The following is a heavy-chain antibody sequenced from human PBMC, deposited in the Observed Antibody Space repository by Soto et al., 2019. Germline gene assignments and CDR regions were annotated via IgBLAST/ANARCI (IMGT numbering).Heavy chain of an antibody. CDR3: ARERSSGWLRNNWFDP. J-gene: IGHJ5*02. D-gene: IGHD6-19*01. Sequence: PGGSLRLSCAASGFTFSSYWMHWVRQAPGKGLVWVSRINSDGSSTSYADSVKGRFTISRDNAKNTLYLQMNSLRAEDTAVYYCARERSSGWLRNNWFDPWGQGSLVTVSS. CDR1: GFTFSSYW. CDR2: INSDGSST. V-gene: IGHV3-74*01.